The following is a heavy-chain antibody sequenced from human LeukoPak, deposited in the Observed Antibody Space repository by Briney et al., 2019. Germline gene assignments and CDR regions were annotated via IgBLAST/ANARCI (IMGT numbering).Heavy chain of an antibody. CDR1: AFTFSSYA. V-gene: IGHV3-64*01. CDR3: ARDDSSGYQADY. J-gene: IGHJ4*02. D-gene: IGHD3-22*01. Sequence: PGGSLRLSCAASAFTFSSYAMHWVRQAPGKGLEYVSAISSNGGSTYYANSVKGRFTISRDNSKNTLYLQMGSLRAEDMAVYYCARDDSSGYQADYWGQGTLVTVSS. CDR2: ISSNGGST.